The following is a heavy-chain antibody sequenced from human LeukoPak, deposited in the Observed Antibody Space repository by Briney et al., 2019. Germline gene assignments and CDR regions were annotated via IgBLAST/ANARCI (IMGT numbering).Heavy chain of an antibody. D-gene: IGHD2-15*01. J-gene: IGHJ4*02. CDR1: GGSISSYY. V-gene: IGHV4-4*07. CDR2: IYTSGST. Sequence: PSETLSLTCTVSGGSISSYYWSWIRQPAGKGLEWIGRIYTSGSTNYNPTLKSRVTISVDTSKNQFSLKLSSVTAADTAVYYCARRRGYCSGGSCYSRQDYWGQGTLVTVSS. CDR3: ARRRGYCSGGSCYSRQDY.